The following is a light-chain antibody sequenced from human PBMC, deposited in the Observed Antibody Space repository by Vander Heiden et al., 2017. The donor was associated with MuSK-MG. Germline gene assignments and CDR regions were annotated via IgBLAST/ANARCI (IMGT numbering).Light chain of an antibody. CDR2: DVS. Sequence: QSALTQPASVSGSPGQSITVSCTGTSSDIGGYNYVSWYQQHPGKAPKIVIYDVSNRPSGVSYRFSGSKSGNTASPTISGLQSEDEADYYGSSYTSSSTLGWVFGGGTKLTVL. J-gene: IGLJ3*02. V-gene: IGLV2-14*03. CDR1: SSDIGGYNY. CDR3: SSYTSSSTLGWV.